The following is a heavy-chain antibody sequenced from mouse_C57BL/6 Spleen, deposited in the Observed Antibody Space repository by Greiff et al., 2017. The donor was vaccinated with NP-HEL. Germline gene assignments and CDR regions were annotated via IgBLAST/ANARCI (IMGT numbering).Heavy chain of an antibody. D-gene: IGHD3-2*02. CDR3: ARSTAQASPWFAY. CDR2: IRNKANGYTT. Sequence: EVKLMESGGGLVQPGGSLSLSCAASGFTFTDYYMSWVRQPPGKALEWLGFIRNKANGYTTEYSASVKGRFTISRDNSQSILYLQMNALRAEDSATYYCARSTAQASPWFAYWGQGTLVTVSA. CDR1: GFTFTDYY. V-gene: IGHV7-3*01. J-gene: IGHJ3*01.